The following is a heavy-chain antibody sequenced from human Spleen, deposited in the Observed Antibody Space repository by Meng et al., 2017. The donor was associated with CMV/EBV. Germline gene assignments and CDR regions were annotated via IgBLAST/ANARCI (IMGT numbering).Heavy chain of an antibody. J-gene: IGHJ4*02. V-gene: IGHV4-59*01. CDR2: ISYSGST. CDR1: GGSISSYY. CDR3: ARATSHHYYFDF. Sequence: SETLSLTCTVSGGSISSYYWGWIRQPPGKGLEWIGYISYSGSTNYNPSLKSRVTISGDTSKNQFSLKLSSVTAADTAVYYCARATSHHYYFDFWGQGTLVTVSS. D-gene: IGHD1-14*01.